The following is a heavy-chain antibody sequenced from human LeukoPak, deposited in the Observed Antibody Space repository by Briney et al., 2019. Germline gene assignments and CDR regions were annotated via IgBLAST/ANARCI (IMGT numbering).Heavy chain of an antibody. J-gene: IGHJ5*02. V-gene: IGHV4-59*01. Sequence: SETLSLTCTVSGGSISSYYWSWIRQPPGKGLEWIGYIYYSGSTNYNPSLKSRVTISVDTSKNQFYVKLSSVTAADTAVYYCARRVYCSSTSCYKRGNWFDPWGQGTLVTVSS. D-gene: IGHD2-2*01. CDR3: ARRVYCSSTSCYKRGNWFDP. CDR2: IYYSGST. CDR1: GGSISSYY.